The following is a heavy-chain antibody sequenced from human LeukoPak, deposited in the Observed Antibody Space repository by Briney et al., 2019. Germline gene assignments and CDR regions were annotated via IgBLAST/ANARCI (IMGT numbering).Heavy chain of an antibody. CDR2: ISASGGST. D-gene: IGHD3-10*01. CDR3: ATRRGYFGSERLLFDY. V-gene: IGHV3-23*01. J-gene: IGHJ4*02. CDR1: GFTFSNFA. Sequence: PGGSLRLSCLASGFTFSNFAMSWVRQAPGKGLEWVSVISASGGSTNYADSVKGRFTISRDNSRNTLFLQMNSLRAEDTAVYYCATRRGYFGSERLLFDYWGQGTLVTVSS.